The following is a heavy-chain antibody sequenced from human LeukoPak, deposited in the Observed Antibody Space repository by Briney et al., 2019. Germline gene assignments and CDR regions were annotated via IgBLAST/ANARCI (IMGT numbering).Heavy chain of an antibody. V-gene: IGHV4-59*08. J-gene: IGHJ5*02. Sequence: SETLSLTCTVSGGSISSYYWSWIRQPLGKGLEWIGYMHNSGSTNYNPSLKSRVTISVDTSKNQFSLKLSSVTAADTAVYFCARHPDSSGYSWFDPWGQGTLVTVSS. CDR3: ARHPDSSGYSWFDP. D-gene: IGHD3-22*01. CDR2: MHNSGST. CDR1: GGSISSYY.